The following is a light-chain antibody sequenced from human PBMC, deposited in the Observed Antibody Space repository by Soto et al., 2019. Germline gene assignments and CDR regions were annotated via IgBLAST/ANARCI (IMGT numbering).Light chain of an antibody. J-gene: IGKJ2*01. CDR1: QSLMYSDGNTY. CDR3: MQATHWPYT. V-gene: IGKV2-30*01. CDR2: QVS. Sequence: DVVMTQSPLSLPVTLGRPASISCRSSQSLMYSDGNTYLIWFQQRPGQSPRRLIHQVSNRDSGVPDRFSGSGSGTEFTLKISRVEAEDVGLYYCMQATHWPYTFGQGTKLEIE.